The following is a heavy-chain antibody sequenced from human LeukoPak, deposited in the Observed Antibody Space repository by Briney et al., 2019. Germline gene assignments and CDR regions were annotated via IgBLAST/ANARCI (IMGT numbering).Heavy chain of an antibody. V-gene: IGHV4-4*09. D-gene: IGHD2-2*01. CDR1: GGSITTYN. CDR3: ARRTPGPQLDEYVAYFFDH. J-gene: IGHJ4*02. Sequence: SETLSLTCTVSGGSITTYNWNWIRQTPGQALEWIAHIYSSGATKYNPSLKRRATILLDTSKNQLSLKLSSVSAADTAMYYCARRTPGPQLDEYVAYFFDHWGQGTQVTVSS. CDR2: IYSSGAT.